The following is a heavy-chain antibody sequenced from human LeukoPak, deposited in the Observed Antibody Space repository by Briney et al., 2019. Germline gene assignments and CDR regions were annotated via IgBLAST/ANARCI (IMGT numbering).Heavy chain of an antibody. CDR2: ISGSGGST. CDR1: GFTFSSYA. J-gene: IGHJ6*02. D-gene: IGHD3-3*01. V-gene: IGHV3-23*01. Sequence: GGSLRLSCAASGFTFSSYAMSWVRQAPGKGLEWVSAISGSGGSTYYADSVKGRFTISRDNSKNTLYLQMNSLRAEDTAVYYCAKGLDYTYYYYGMDVWGQGTTVTVSS. CDR3: AKGLDYTYYYYGMDV.